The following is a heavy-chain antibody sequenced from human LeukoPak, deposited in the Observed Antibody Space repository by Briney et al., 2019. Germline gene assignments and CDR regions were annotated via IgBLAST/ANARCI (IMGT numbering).Heavy chain of an antibody. D-gene: IGHD6-13*01. CDR2: ISGSGGST. J-gene: IGHJ4*02. CDR3: AKGRGFIAAAGSDDY. CDR1: GFTFSSYA. Sequence: GGSLRLSCAASGFTFSSYAMSWVHQAPGKGLEWVSAISGSGGSTYYADSVKGRFTISRDNSKNTLYLQMNSLRAEDTAVYYCAKGRGFIAAAGSDDYWGQGTLVTVSS. V-gene: IGHV3-23*01.